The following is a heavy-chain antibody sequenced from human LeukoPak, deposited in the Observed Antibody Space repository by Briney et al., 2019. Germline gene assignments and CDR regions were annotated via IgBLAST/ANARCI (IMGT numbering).Heavy chain of an antibody. Sequence: GASVKVSCKVSGYTLTELSIHWVRQAPGKGLEWMGGINPQENESIYAQKLQGRVTMTEDTSTDTAYMELSSLRSDDTAVYYCAGRKRSGNYYAAPPNSWFDPWGQGTLVTVSS. J-gene: IGHJ5*02. CDR3: AGRKRSGNYYAAPPNSWFDP. CDR1: GYTLTELS. CDR2: INPQENES. V-gene: IGHV1-24*01. D-gene: IGHD3-10*01.